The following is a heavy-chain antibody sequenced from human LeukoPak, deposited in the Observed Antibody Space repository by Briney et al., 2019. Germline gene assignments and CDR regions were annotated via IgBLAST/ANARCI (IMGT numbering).Heavy chain of an antibody. CDR2: ISSSGSTI. Sequence: PGGSLRLSCAASGFTFSDYYMSWIRQAPGKGLEWVSYISSSGSTIYYADSVKGRFTISRDNAKNSLYLQMNSLRAKDTAVYYCARDYYDILTGYYNLADYWGQGTLVTVSS. J-gene: IGHJ4*02. V-gene: IGHV3-11*04. D-gene: IGHD3-9*01. CDR1: GFTFSDYY. CDR3: ARDYYDILTGYYNLADY.